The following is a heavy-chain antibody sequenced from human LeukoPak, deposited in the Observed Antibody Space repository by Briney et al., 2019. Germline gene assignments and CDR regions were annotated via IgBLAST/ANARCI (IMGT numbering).Heavy chain of an antibody. CDR3: AKDHLHWQVTTDPFDY. D-gene: IGHD4-17*01. Sequence: GGSLRLSCAAFGFTFSSYAMSWVRQAPGKGLEWVSAISGSGGSTYYADSVKGRFTISRDNSKNTLYLQMDSLRAEDTAVYYCAKDHLHWQVTTDPFDYWGQGTLVTVSS. CDR2: ISGSGGST. J-gene: IGHJ4*02. V-gene: IGHV3-23*01. CDR1: GFTFSSYA.